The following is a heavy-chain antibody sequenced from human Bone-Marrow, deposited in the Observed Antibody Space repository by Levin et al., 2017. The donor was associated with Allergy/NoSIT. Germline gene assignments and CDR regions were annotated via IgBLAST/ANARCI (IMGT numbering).Heavy chain of an antibody. Sequence: PGGSLRLSCAASGFTFSDYYMSWIRQAPGKGLEWVSYISSSGSTIYYADSVKGRFTISRDNAKNSLYLQMNSLRAEDTAVYYCARDGSSGSYSQLAGYWGQGTLVTVSS. CDR3: ARDGSSGSYSQLAGY. CDR1: GFTFSDYY. J-gene: IGHJ4*02. V-gene: IGHV3-11*01. D-gene: IGHD1-26*01. CDR2: ISSSGSTI.